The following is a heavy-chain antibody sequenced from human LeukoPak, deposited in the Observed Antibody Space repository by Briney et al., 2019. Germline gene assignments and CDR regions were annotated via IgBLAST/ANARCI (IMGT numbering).Heavy chain of an antibody. D-gene: IGHD6-6*01. J-gene: IGHJ4*02. Sequence: GEPLKISCKGSGYSFTSYWIGWVRQMPGKGLEWMGIIYPGDSDTRYSPSFQGQVTISADKSISTAYLQWSSLKASDTAMYYCARGGLGEPIEYSSSSFDYWGQGTLVTVSS. CDR1: GYSFTSYW. V-gene: IGHV5-51*01. CDR3: ARGGLGEPIEYSSSSFDY. CDR2: IYPGDSDT.